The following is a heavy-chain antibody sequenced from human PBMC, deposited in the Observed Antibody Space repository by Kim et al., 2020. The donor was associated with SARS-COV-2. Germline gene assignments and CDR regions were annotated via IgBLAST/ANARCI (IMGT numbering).Heavy chain of an antibody. CDR3: AKKHVAATGSDWFDP. J-gene: IGHJ5*02. Sequence: GESLKISCKGSGYSFSNYWIGWVRQMPGKGLEWMGIIYPDDSDTRYSPSFQGQVTISADKSISTAFLQWNSLKASDTAIYYCAKKHVAATGSDWFDPWGQ. CDR2: IYPDDSDT. D-gene: IGHD6-13*01. CDR1: GYSFSNYW. V-gene: IGHV5-51*01.